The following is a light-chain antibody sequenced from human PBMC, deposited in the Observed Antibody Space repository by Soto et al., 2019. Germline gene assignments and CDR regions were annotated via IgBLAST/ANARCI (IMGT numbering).Light chain of an antibody. CDR1: NSDVGGYNY. CDR2: DVN. Sequence: QSVLTQPASVSGSPGQSITMSCTGTNSDVGGYNYVSWYQQHPGKVPKLMISDVNIRPSGVSNRFSGSKSGNTASLTISGLQAEDEADYYCCSYTSISTLVFGTGTKLTVL. CDR3: CSYTSISTLV. V-gene: IGLV2-14*01. J-gene: IGLJ1*01.